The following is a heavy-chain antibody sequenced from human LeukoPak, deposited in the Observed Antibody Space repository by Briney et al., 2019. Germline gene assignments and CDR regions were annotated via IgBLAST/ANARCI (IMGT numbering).Heavy chain of an antibody. CDR1: GYRLSSGYH. Sequence: SETLSLTCTVSGYRLSSGYHWGWIRQTPGKGLEWLGSIDYSGSIYDNPSLRSRVTISLDTSKNQVYLKVNSVTAADTAVYYCVRSEIDDYSKYWGQGTLVIVSS. D-gene: IGHD4-11*01. V-gene: IGHV4-38-2*02. CDR2: IDYSGSI. CDR3: VRSEIDDYSKY. J-gene: IGHJ4*02.